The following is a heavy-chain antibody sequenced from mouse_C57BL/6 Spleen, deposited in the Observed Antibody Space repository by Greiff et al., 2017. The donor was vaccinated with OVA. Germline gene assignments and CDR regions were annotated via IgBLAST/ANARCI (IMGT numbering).Heavy chain of an antibody. CDR2: IHPNSGST. CDR1: GYTFTSYW. CDR3: AREELGGGYFDV. V-gene: IGHV1-64*01. Sequence: HVQLQQPGAELVKPGASVKLSCKASGYTFTSYWMHWVKQRPGQGLEWIGMIHPNSGSTNYNEKFKSKATLTVDKSSSTAYLQLSSLTSEDSAVYYCAREELGGGYFDVWGTGTTVTVSS. D-gene: IGHD4-1*01. J-gene: IGHJ1*03.